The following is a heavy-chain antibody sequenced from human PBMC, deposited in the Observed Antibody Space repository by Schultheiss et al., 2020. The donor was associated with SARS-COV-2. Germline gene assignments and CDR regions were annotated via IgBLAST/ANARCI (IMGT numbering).Heavy chain of an antibody. CDR3: AGEPGYSSGWYGWDY. CDR2: IYHSGST. D-gene: IGHD6-19*01. CDR1: GGSISSSNW. J-gene: IGHJ4*02. Sequence: SETLSLTCAVSGGSISSSNWWSWVRQPPGKGLEWIGEIYHSGSTNYNPSLKSRVTISVDKSKNQFSLKLSSVTAADTAVYYCAGEPGYSSGWYGWDYWGQGTLVTVSS. V-gene: IGHV4-4*02.